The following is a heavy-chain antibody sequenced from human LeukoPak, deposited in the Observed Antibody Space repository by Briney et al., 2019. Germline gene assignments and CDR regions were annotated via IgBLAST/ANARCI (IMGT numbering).Heavy chain of an antibody. J-gene: IGHJ4*02. CDR3: ARDYGYCSGGSCYSY. CDR2: IKSKSDGGTT. V-gene: IGHV3-15*01. D-gene: IGHD2-15*01. Sequence: GGSLRLSCAASGFNFNNAWMNWVRQAPGKGLEWVGRIKSKSDGGTTDNAAPVKGRFTISKDDSKNTLYLQMNSLRAEDTAVYYCARDYGYCSGGSCYSYWGQGTLVTVSS. CDR1: GFNFNNAW.